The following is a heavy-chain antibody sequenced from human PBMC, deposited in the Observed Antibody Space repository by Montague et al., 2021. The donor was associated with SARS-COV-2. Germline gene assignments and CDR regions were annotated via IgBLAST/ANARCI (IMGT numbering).Heavy chain of an antibody. Sequence: PALVKPTKTLTLTRTFSGFSLSTSGMRASWIRQPPGKALEWLARIDWDDDKFYSTSLKTRLTISKDTSKNQVVLTMTNMDPVDTATYYCARSYYDILTAYYTPFDYWGQGTLVTVSS. CDR1: GFSLSTSGMR. V-gene: IGHV2-70*04. J-gene: IGHJ4*02. CDR2: IDWDDDK. CDR3: ARSYYDILTAYYTPFDY. D-gene: IGHD3-9*01.